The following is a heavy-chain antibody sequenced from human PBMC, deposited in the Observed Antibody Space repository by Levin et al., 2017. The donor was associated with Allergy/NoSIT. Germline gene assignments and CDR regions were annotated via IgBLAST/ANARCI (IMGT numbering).Heavy chain of an antibody. V-gene: IGHV4-4*07. CDR3: ARDRPTYSGGPMDV. CDR2: IHPSGST. D-gene: IGHD6-19*01. CDR1: DDSINNYY. J-gene: IGHJ6*02. Sequence: SQTLSLTCTVSDDSINNYYWSWIRQPAGKGLEWIGRIHPSGSTKYNPSLKSRGSMSLDTSKKQFSLHLTSVTAADTARYFCARDRPTYSGGPMDVWGQGTTVIVSS.